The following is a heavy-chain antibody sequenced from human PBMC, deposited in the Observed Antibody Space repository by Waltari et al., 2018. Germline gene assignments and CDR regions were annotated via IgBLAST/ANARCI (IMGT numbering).Heavy chain of an antibody. V-gene: IGHV3-21*01. CDR3: ARDWGSGYVYELDY. J-gene: IGHJ4*02. D-gene: IGHD3-22*01. CDR2: ITYSGTNI. CDR1: GFSFSAYT. Sequence: EGRLVESGGGLVKPGGSLRLSCEASGFSFSAYTMNWVRQAPGKGWEWVSSITYSGTNIYNAESVKGRFTISRDNTKNSLYLQMNSLGAEDTAVYYCARDWGSGYVYELDYWGQGTLVTVSS.